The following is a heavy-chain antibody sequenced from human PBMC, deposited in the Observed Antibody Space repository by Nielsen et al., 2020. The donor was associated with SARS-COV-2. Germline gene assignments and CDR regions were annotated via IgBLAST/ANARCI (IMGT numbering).Heavy chain of an antibody. CDR1: GGTFSSYA. D-gene: IGHD6-19*01. CDR3: ASRLGGNGWYGEFDY. V-gene: IGHV1-69*13. J-gene: IGHJ4*02. Sequence: SVKVSCKASGGTFSSYAISWVRQAPGQGLEWMGGIIPIFGTANYAQKFQGRVTITADESTSTAYMELSSLRSEDTAVYYCASRLGGNGWYGEFDYWGQGTLVTVSS. CDR2: IIPIFGTA.